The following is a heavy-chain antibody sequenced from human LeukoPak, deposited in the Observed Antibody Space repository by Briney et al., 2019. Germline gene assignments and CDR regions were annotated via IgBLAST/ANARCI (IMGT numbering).Heavy chain of an antibody. CDR1: GGSISSYY. CDR2: IYTSGST. J-gene: IGHJ4*02. CDR3: ARDPKIRLGELSSGY. Sequence: PSETLSLTCTVSGGSISSYYWSWIRQPAGKGLEWIGRIYTSGSTNYNPSLKSRVTMSVDTSKDQFSLKLSSVTAADTAVYYCARDPKIRLGELSSGYWGQGTLVTVSS. V-gene: IGHV4-4*07. D-gene: IGHD3-16*02.